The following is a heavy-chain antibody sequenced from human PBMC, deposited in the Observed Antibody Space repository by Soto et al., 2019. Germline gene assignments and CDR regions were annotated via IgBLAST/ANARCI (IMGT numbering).Heavy chain of an antibody. CDR3: ATQFHHCGGDCYRGPYFGMDV. CDR1: GYTFTGYY. J-gene: IGHJ6*02. V-gene: IGHV1-2*02. D-gene: IGHD2-21*02. Sequence: ASVKVSCKASGYTFTGYYVLWVRQAPGQGPECMGWINPYTGGTNYAQKFQGRVTMTSDTSISTAYMELSKLISDDTAVYYCATQFHHCGGDCYRGPYFGMDVWGQGTTVTVSS. CDR2: INPYTGGT.